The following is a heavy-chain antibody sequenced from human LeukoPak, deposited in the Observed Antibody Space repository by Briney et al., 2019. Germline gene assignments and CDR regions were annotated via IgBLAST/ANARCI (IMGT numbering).Heavy chain of an antibody. CDR3: ARSRTPFYYYGMDV. D-gene: IGHD1-1*01. J-gene: IGHJ6*02. CDR2: IDPNSGGT. V-gene: IGHV1-2*02. Sequence: ASVKVSRKASGYLFTDYYLHWIRQAPGQGLEWMGWIDPNSGGTHHAVNFQGRATLTRDTSISTVYMDLSSLRSDDTGLYYCARSRTPFYYYGMDVWGLGTSVTVSS. CDR1: GYLFTDYY.